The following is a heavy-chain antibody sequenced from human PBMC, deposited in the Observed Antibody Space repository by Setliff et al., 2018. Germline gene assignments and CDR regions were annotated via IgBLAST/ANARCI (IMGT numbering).Heavy chain of an antibody. V-gene: IGHV4-61*09. Sequence: SETLSLTCTVSGDSISSGSYYWTWIRQPAGKGLEWIGHFHTGGSTNYNRSLRSRVSISVDTSKNQFSLKLSSVTAADTAVYYCTRGRSTGYNTWGQGLLVTVSS. J-gene: IGHJ4*02. CDR1: GDSISSGSYY. CDR3: TRGRSTGYNT. D-gene: IGHD1-1*01. CDR2: FHTGGST.